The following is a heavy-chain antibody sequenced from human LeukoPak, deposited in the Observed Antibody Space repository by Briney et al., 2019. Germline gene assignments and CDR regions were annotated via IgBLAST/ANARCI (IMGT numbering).Heavy chain of an antibody. CDR2: IYHSGST. CDR1: GYSISSGYY. J-gene: IGHJ4*02. CDR3: ARPLGYCSSTSCYTYFDY. V-gene: IGHV4-38-2*01. Sequence: SETLSLTCAVSGYSISSGYYWGWIRQPPGKGLERIGSIYHSGSTYYNPSLKNRVTISVDTSKNQFSLKLSSVTAADTAVYYCARPLGYCSSTSCYTYFDYWGQGTLVTVSS. D-gene: IGHD2-2*02.